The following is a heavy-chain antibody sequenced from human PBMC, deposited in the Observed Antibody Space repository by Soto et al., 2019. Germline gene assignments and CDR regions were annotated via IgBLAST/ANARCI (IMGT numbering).Heavy chain of an antibody. CDR2: IYYSGST. V-gene: IGHV4-39*01. D-gene: IGHD2-15*01. Sequence: TLSLTCTVSGGSISSSSYYWGWIRQPPGKGLEWIGSIYYSGSTYYNPSLKSRVTISVDTSKNQFSLKLSSVTAADTAVYYCARLQLQGGYSESYYFDYWGQGTLVTVSS. CDR1: GGSISSSSYY. J-gene: IGHJ4*02. CDR3: ARLQLQGGYSESYYFDY.